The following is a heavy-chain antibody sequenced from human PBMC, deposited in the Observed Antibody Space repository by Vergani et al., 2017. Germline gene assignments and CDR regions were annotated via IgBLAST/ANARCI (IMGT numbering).Heavy chain of an antibody. CDR2: ISGSGGST. CDR1: GFTFSSYA. J-gene: IGHJ2*01. V-gene: IGHV3-23*01. CDR3: ANARCFDWLLSTISYWXFDL. D-gene: IGHD3-9*01. Sequence: EVQLLESGGGLVQPGGSLRLSCAASGFTFSSYAMSWVRQAPGKGLEWVSAISGSGGSTYYADSVKGRFTISRDNSKNTLYLQMNSLRAEDTAVYYCANARCFDWLLSTISYWXFDLWGRGTLVTVSS.